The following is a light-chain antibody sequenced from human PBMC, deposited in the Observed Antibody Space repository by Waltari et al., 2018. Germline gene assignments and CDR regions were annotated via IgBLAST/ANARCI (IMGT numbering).Light chain of an antibody. V-gene: IGLV4-69*01. Sequence: QLVLTQSPSASASLGASVKLTCTLDSGHSTNVIAWLQQQPENGPRFLTRVKSDGSHSKGDEIPDRFSGSSSGTERYPTISSLQSEDEADYYWQTGGHGTWVFGGGTKLTVL. CDR3: QTGGHGTWV. CDR1: SGHSTNV. CDR2: VKSDGSH. J-gene: IGLJ3*02.